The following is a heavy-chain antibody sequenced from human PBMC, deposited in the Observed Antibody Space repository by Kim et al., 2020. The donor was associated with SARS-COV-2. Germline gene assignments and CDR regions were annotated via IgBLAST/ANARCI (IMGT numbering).Heavy chain of an antibody. D-gene: IGHD1-1*01. V-gene: IGHV3-23*01. Sequence: TYYADSVKGRFTISRDNSNNTLYLQMNRLRAEDTAGYYCAKGGTGRRFDPWGQGTMVTVSS. J-gene: IGHJ5*02. CDR3: AKGGTGRRFDP. CDR2: T.